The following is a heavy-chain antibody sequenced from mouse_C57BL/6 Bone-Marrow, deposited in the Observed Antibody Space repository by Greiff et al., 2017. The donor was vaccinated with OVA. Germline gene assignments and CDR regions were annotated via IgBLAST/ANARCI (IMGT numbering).Heavy chain of an antibody. D-gene: IGHD1-1*01. V-gene: IGHV1-62-2*01. CDR1: GYTFTEYT. CDR2: FYPGTGST. Sequence: VQLQQSGAELVKPGASVTLSCKASGYTFTEYTIHWVKQRSGQGLEWIGWFYPGTGSTHYNQKFKDKATLTADKSSSTVYMELSSLTSEDSAVYVCARHGSTTDDWYFEVWGTGTTVTVSS. CDR3: ARHGSTTDDWYFEV. J-gene: IGHJ1*03.